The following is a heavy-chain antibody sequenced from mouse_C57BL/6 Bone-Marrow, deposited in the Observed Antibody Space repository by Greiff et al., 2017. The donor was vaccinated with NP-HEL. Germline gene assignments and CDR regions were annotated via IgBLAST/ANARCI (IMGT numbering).Heavy chain of an antibody. D-gene: IGHD1-1*01. V-gene: IGHV6-3*01. CDR2: IRLKSDNYAT. Sequence: EVNLVESGGGLVQPGGSMKLSCVASGFTFSNYWMNWVRQSPEKGLEWVAQIRLKSDNYATHYAESVKGRFTISRDDSKSSVYLQMNNLRAEDTGIYYCTEPTVVAKDYAMDYWGQGTSVTVSS. J-gene: IGHJ4*01. CDR1: GFTFSNYW. CDR3: TEPTVVAKDYAMDY.